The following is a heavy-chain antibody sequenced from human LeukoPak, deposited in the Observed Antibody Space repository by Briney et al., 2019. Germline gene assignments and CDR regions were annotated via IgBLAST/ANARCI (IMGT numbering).Heavy chain of an antibody. CDR3: AKECHYNDSSGNLDY. J-gene: IGHJ4*02. CDR1: GFTFDDNT. CDR2: IISISGST. D-gene: IGHD3-22*01. V-gene: IGHV3-9*01. Sequence: SLSLSCTVSGFTFDDNTMYWVRQPQPQGLDWVSCIISISGSTRYANSVKGGFTISRDNATSSMYLQRNSLRAQDTALYYCAKECHYNDSSGNLDYWGQGDLVTVSS.